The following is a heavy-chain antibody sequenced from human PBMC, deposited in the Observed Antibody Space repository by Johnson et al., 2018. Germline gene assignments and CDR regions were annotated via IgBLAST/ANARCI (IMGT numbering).Heavy chain of an antibody. CDR3: ARAISPVVVTAIKAFDI. D-gene: IGHD2-21*02. J-gene: IGHJ3*02. Sequence: VQLVESGGVVVQPGGSLRLSCAASGFTFSSYSMIWVRQAPGKGLEWVAVISYAGSNKYYADSVKGRFTISRDNSKNTLYLQMNSLRAEDTAVYYCARAISPVVVTAIKAFDIWGQGTMVTVSS. CDR1: GFTFSSYS. V-gene: IGHV3-30*03. CDR2: ISYAGSNK.